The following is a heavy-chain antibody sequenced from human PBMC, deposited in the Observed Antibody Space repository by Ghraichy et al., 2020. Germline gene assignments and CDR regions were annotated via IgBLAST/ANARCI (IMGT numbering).Heavy chain of an antibody. CDR1: GGTFSSYA. D-gene: IGHD6-13*01. CDR3: AAWQQLVSFNCGWSDP. CDR2: IIPIFGTA. J-gene: IGHJ5*02. Sequence: SVKVSCKASGGTFSSYAISWVRQAPGQGLEWMGGIIPIFGTANYAQKFQGRVTITADESTSTAYMELSSLRSEDTAVYYCAAWQQLVSFNCGWSDPWGQGTLVTVSS. V-gene: IGHV1-69*13.